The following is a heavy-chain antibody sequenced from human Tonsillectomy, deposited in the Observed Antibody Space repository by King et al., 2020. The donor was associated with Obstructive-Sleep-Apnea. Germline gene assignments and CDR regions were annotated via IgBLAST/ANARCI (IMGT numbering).Heavy chain of an antibody. CDR3: ARKQGMATFHY. J-gene: IGHJ4*02. Sequence: VQLVESGGGVVQPGRSLRLSCAASGFTFSSYGMHWVRQAPGKGLEWVANIWFDGSNQYYLDSVKGRFTISRDNSKNTLYLQMNSLRAEDTAVYYCARKQGMATFHYGGQGTLVTVSS. CDR2: IWFDGSNQ. CDR1: GFTFSSYG. V-gene: IGHV3-33*01. D-gene: IGHD7-27*01.